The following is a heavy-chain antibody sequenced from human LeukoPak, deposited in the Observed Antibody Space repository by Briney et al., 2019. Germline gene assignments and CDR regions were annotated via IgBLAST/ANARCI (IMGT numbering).Heavy chain of an antibody. D-gene: IGHD3-10*01. CDR1: GFTFSDYG. CDR3: ARDGTFGEPSSGDY. V-gene: IGHV3-48*04. CDR2: ISSSSSTI. J-gene: IGHJ4*02. Sequence: GGSLRLSCAASGFTFSDYGMHWVRQAPGKGLEWVSYISSSSSTIYYADSVKGRFTISRDNAKNSLYLQMNSLRAEDTAVYYCARDGTFGEPSSGDYWGQGTLVTVSS.